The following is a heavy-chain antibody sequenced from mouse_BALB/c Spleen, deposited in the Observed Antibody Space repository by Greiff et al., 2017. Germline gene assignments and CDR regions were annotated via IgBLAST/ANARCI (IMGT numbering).Heavy chain of an antibody. Sequence: EVQLVESGGGLVKPGGSLKLSCAASGFTFSDYYMYWVRQTPEKRLEWVATISDGGSYTYYPDSVKGRFTISRDNAKNNLYLQMSSLKSEDTAMYYCARDQGITTVVDPWFAYWGQGTLVTVSA. V-gene: IGHV5-4*02. J-gene: IGHJ3*01. CDR2: ISDGGSYT. CDR1: GFTFSDYY. CDR3: ARDQGITTVVDPWFAY. D-gene: IGHD1-1*01.